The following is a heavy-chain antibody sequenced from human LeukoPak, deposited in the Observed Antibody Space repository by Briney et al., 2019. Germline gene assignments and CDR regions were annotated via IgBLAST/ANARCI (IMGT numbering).Heavy chain of an antibody. CDR2: ISSGSNTI. CDR3: ASVNNDGVGWEYYFDF. D-gene: IGHD1/OR15-1a*01. Sequence: PGGSPRLSCAASGLTFSNFEMNWVRQAPGKRLEWVSYISSGSNTIYYADSVKGRFTISRDNAKNSLYLQMNSLRAEDTAVYYCASVNNDGVGWEYYFDFWGQGTLVTVSS. J-gene: IGHJ4*02. V-gene: IGHV3-48*03. CDR1: GLTFSNFE.